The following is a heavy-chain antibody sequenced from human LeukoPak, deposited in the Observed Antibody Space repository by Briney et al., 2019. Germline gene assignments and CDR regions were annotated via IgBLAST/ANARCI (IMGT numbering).Heavy chain of an antibody. CDR3: GGMPPTISPVN. Sequence: PGGSLRLSCAASGFTFSNYNMNWVRQAPGKGLEWVSYISSTSTTIYSADSVKGRFTISRDNARNTLYLQMNSLRAEDTAVYYCGGMPPTISPVNWGQGTLVTVSS. CDR1: GFTFSNYN. CDR2: ISSTSTTI. D-gene: IGHD3-9*01. V-gene: IGHV3-48*04. J-gene: IGHJ4*02.